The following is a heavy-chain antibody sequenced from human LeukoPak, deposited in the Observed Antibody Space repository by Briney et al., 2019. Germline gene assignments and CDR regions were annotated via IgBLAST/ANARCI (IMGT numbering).Heavy chain of an antibody. Sequence: PGGSLRLSCAASGSTLSDYSMNWVRQAPGKGLEWVSSISRDSTYIYCADSEKGRLTISRDNAKNSLYLQLNSLRAEDTAVYYCARDRGDYYDTSGRVVLYYFDYWGQGTLVTVSS. CDR2: ISRDSTYI. D-gene: IGHD3-22*01. CDR3: ARDRGDYYDTSGRVVLYYFDY. J-gene: IGHJ4*02. V-gene: IGHV3-21*01. CDR1: GSTLSDYS.